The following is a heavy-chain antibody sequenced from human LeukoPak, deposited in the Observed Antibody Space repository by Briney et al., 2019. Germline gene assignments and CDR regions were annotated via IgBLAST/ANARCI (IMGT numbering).Heavy chain of an antibody. Sequence: GGSLRLSCAASGFTSSSHNMVWVRQPPGKGLEWISYISDSSITMYYADSVKGRFTISRDNAKNSLYLQMNSLRAEDTAVYYCARDGGFCSGGFCYRLFDPWGQGTLVTVSS. CDR1: GFTSSSHN. CDR3: ARDGGFCSGGFCYRLFDP. V-gene: IGHV3-48*04. D-gene: IGHD2-15*01. CDR2: ISDSSITM. J-gene: IGHJ5*02.